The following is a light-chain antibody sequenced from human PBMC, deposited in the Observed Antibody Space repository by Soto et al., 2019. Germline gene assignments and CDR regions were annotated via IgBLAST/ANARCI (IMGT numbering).Light chain of an antibody. CDR1: SSDFGANNY. Sequence: QSALTQPASVSGSPGQSITISCTGASSDFGANNYVSWFQQHPDKAPKLLIYEVRNRPSGVSNRFSGSKSGNTASLTISGLQAEDEADYYCQSYDNSLLAYVFGGGTKLTVL. CDR2: EVR. CDR3: QSYDNSLLAYV. J-gene: IGLJ2*01. V-gene: IGLV2-14*01.